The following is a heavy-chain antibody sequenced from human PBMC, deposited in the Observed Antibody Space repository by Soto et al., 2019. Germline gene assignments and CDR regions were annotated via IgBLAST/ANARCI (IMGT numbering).Heavy chain of an antibody. J-gene: IGHJ5*02. CDR3: ATEPIYYNDGSGYYPLGP. CDR2: ISAHNGDT. V-gene: IGHV1-18*04. CDR1: GYTFATYG. D-gene: IGHD3-22*01. Sequence: QVQLVQSGAEVKKPGASVKVSCKASGYTFATYGFSWVRQAPGQGLECVGWISAHNGDTHYSRKFQGRVTLTTDTSTNTAYMELRSLTSDDTAVYFCATEPIYYNDGSGYYPLGPWGQGTLVTVSS.